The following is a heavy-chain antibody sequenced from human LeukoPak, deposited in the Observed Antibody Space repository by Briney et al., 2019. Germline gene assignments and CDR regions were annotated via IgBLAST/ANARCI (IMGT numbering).Heavy chain of an antibody. CDR3: ARVLVYTIFGVVIPKDYMDV. CDR1: GGSFSGYY. V-gene: IGHV4-34*01. CDR2: INHSGST. D-gene: IGHD3-3*01. J-gene: IGHJ6*03. Sequence: SETLSLTCAVYGGSFSGYYWSWIRQPPGKGLEWIGEINHSGSTNYNPSLESRVTISVDTSKNQFSLKLSSVTAADTAVYYCARVLVYTIFGVVIPKDYMDVWGKGTTVTVSS.